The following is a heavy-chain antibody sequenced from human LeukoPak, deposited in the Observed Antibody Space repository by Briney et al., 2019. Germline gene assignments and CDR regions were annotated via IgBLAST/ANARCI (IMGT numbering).Heavy chain of an antibody. D-gene: IGHD3-16*01. J-gene: IGHJ3*02. CDR2: INHSGST. V-gene: IGHV4-39*07. Sequence: SETLSLTCTVSGGSITSNNYYWGWIRQPPGKGLEWIGEINHSGSTNYNPSLKSRVTISVDRSKNQFSLKLSSVTAADTAVYYCARASWPQYDPRNDAFDIWGQGTMVTVSS. CDR1: GGSITSNNYY. CDR3: ARASWPQYDPRNDAFDI.